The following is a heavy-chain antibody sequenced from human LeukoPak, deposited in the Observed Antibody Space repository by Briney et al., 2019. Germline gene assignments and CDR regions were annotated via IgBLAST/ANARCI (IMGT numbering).Heavy chain of an antibody. J-gene: IGHJ4*02. CDR2: IYYSGST. V-gene: IGHV4-59*01. Sequence: PSETLSLTCTVSGVSISSYYWSWLRQPPGKGLEGIGYIYYSGSTNYNPSLKSRVTISVDTSKNQFSLKLSSVTAADTAVYYCARAAGRKSSSGYFDYWGQGTLVTVSS. CDR1: GVSISSYY. D-gene: IGHD6-19*01. CDR3: ARAAGRKSSSGYFDY.